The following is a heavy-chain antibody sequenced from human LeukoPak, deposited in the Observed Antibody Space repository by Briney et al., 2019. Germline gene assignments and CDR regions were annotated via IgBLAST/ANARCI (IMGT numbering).Heavy chain of an antibody. CDR1: GFTFSSYW. D-gene: IGHD3-3*01. CDR2: IKPGGSEK. Sequence: GGPLRLSCAASGFTFSSYWMTWARQGPGKGLEWVANIKPGGSEKYYVDSVKGRFTISRDNAKNSLYLQMNSLRAEDTAVYYCATFRFLGTWGQGTMVTVSS. CDR3: ATFRFLGT. J-gene: IGHJ3*01. V-gene: IGHV3-7*03.